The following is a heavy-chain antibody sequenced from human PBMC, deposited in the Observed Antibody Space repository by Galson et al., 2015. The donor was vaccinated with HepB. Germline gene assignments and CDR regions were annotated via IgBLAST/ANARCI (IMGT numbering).Heavy chain of an antibody. D-gene: IGHD7-27*01. V-gene: IGHV4-34*01. J-gene: IGHJ4*02. Sequence: ETLSLTCAVYGGSFSGYYWSWIRQPPGKGLEWIGEINHSGSTNYNPSLKSRVTISVDTSKNQFSLKLSSVTAADTAVYYCARGGQRGIRYWGQGTLVTVSS. CDR3: ARGGQRGIRY. CDR1: GGSFSGYY. CDR2: INHSGST.